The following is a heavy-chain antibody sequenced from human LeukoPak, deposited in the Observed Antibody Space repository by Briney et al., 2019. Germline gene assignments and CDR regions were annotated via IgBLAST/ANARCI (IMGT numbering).Heavy chain of an antibody. CDR3: ARAGEPAAMGHGYYYYMDV. CDR2: IYYSGST. J-gene: IGHJ6*03. V-gene: IGHV4-59*01. CDR1: GGSISSYY. D-gene: IGHD2-2*01. Sequence: PSETLSLTCTVSGGSISSYYWSWIRQPPGKGLEWVGYIYYSGSTNYNTSLKSRVTISVDTSKNQFSLKLSSVTVADTAVYYCARAGEPAAMGHGYYYYMDVWGKGTTVTVSS.